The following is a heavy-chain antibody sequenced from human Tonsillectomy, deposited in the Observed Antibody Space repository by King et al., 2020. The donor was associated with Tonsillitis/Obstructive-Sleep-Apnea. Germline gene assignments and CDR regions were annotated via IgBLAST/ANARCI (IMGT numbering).Heavy chain of an antibody. D-gene: IGHD3-10*01. CDR3: TRVSSNSESGGWYFDL. V-gene: IGHV3-49*04. CDR1: GFTFDDYA. J-gene: IGHJ2*01. CDR2: IKSKAYGATT. Sequence: DVQLVESGGGLVQPGRSLRLSCTASGFTFDDYAMNWVRQAPGKGLQWVGFIKSKAYGATTEYAASVKGRFTISRDDSKSIAYLQMYSLKTEDTAVYHCTRVSSNSESGGWYFDLWGRGTLVTVSS.